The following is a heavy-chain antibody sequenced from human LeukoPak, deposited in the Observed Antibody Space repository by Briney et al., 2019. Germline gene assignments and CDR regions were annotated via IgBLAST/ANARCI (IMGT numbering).Heavy chain of an antibody. Sequence: GESLRLSCAASGFTFSSYSMNWVRQAPGKGLEWVSSISSSSSYIYYADSVKGRFTISRDNAKNSLYLQMNSLRAEDTAVYYCARDPYSNYFIDYWGQGTLVTVSS. D-gene: IGHD4-11*01. J-gene: IGHJ4*02. V-gene: IGHV3-21*01. CDR1: GFTFSSYS. CDR2: ISSSSSYI. CDR3: ARDPYSNYFIDY.